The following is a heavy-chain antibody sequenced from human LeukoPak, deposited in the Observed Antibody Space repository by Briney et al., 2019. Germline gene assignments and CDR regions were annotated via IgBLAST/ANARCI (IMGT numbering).Heavy chain of an antibody. Sequence: GGSLRLSCAASGFTFSSYWMHWVRQAPGKGLVWVSRINSDGSSTSYADSVKGRFTISRDNAKNTLYLQMNSLRAEDTAVYYCARDPEYSSSHYYYYYMDVWGKGTTVTVSS. J-gene: IGHJ6*03. CDR3: ARDPEYSSSHYYYYYMDV. D-gene: IGHD6-6*01. CDR1: GFTFSSYW. V-gene: IGHV3-74*01. CDR2: INSDGSST.